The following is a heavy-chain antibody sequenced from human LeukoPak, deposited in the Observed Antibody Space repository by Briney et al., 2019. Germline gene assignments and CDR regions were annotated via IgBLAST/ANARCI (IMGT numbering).Heavy chain of an antibody. D-gene: IGHD3-10*01. CDR3: ARATITMALGIPADAFDI. CDR2: THYSGST. CDR1: GGSISSGDHY. V-gene: IGHV4-30-4*08. Sequence: SETLSLTCTVSGGSISSGDHYWTWIRQPPGKGLEWIGYTHYSGSTYYNPSLKSRITISVDTSKNQFSLKLSSVTAADTAVYYYARATITMALGIPADAFDIWAKGQWSPSLQ. J-gene: IGHJ3*02.